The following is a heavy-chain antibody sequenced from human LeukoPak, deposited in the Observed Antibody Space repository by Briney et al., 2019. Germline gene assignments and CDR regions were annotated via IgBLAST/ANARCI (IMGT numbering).Heavy chain of an antibody. J-gene: IGHJ4*02. CDR2: ISWNSGSI. Sequence: SLRLSCAASGFTFDDYAMHWVRQAPGKGLEWVSGISWNSGSIGYADSVKGRFTISRDNAKNSLYLQMNSLRAEDTALYYCAKAPYYDSSVDYWGQGTLVTVSS. D-gene: IGHD3-22*01. CDR1: GFTFDDYA. CDR3: AKAPYYDSSVDY. V-gene: IGHV3-9*01.